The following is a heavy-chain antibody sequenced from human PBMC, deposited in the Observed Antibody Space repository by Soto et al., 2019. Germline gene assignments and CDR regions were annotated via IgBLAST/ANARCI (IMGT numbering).Heavy chain of an antibody. CDR2: IRNDIYDETT. V-gene: IGHV3-49*04. J-gene: IGHJ4*02. Sequence: GGSLRLSYKASGFTFGDYAINWVRQVPGKGLEWLGFIRNDIYDETTEYAASVKGRIIISRDDSKSMAYLQMDSLKTEDTGVYYCTRGRDGYNPYYFLYWGQGALVTVSS. D-gene: IGHD5-12*01. CDR3: TRGRDGYNPYYFLY. CDR1: GFTFGDYA.